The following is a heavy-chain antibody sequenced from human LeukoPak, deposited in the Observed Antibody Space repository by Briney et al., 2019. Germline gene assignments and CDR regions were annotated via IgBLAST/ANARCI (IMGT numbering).Heavy chain of an antibody. CDR2: INPNSGGT. D-gene: IGHD3-22*01. Sequence: ASVKVSCKASGYTFTGYYMHWVRQAPAQGLAWMGWINPNSGGTNYAQKFQGRVTMTRDTSISTAYMELSRLRSDDTAVYYCASLMYYYDRGFDYWGQGTLVTVSS. CDR1: GYTFTGYY. CDR3: ASLMYYYDRGFDY. J-gene: IGHJ4*02. V-gene: IGHV1-2*02.